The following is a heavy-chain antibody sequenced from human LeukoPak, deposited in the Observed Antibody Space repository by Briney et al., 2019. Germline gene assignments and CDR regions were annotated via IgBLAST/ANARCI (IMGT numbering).Heavy chain of an antibody. Sequence: GGSLRLSCAASGFTFSSYAMHWVRQAPGKGLEWVAVISYDGSNKYYADSVKGRFTISRDNSKNTLYLQMNSLRAEDTSVYYCARDPSSGYYYYFDYWGQGTLVTVSS. J-gene: IGHJ4*02. CDR2: ISYDGSNK. CDR1: GFTFSSYA. D-gene: IGHD3-22*01. V-gene: IGHV3-30-3*01. CDR3: ARDPSSGYYYYFDY.